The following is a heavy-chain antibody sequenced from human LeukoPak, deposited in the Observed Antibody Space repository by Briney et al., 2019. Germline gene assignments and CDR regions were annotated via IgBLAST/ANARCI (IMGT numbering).Heavy chain of an antibody. CDR3: ARLGSSSSSY. CDR2: IKQDGSEK. J-gene: IGHJ4*02. V-gene: IGHV3-7*01. Sequence: PGGSLRLSCAVSGFTFSSHWMTWVRQAPGKGLEWVANIKQDGSEKNYVDSAKGRFTISRDNAKNSLYLQMNSLRAEDTAVYYCARLGSSSSSYWGQGTLVTVSS. CDR1: GFTFSSHW. D-gene: IGHD6-6*01.